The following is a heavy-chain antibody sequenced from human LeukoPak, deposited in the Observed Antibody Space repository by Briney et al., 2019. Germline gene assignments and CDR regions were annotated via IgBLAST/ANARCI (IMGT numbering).Heavy chain of an antibody. J-gene: IGHJ4*02. CDR3: VQGWRDN. V-gene: IGHV3-7*01. Sequence: GGSLRLSCAASGFTVSGNYMSWVRQAPGKGLEWVANINQDSSEKYYVDSVKGRFTISRDNAKNSLYLQLNTLRPEDTAVYYCVQGWRDNWGQGTLVTVSS. D-gene: IGHD2-15*01. CDR2: INQDSSEK. CDR1: GFTVSGNY.